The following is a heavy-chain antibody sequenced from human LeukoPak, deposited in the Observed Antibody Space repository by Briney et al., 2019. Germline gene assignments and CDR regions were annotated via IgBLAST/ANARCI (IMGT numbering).Heavy chain of an antibody. J-gene: IGHJ5*02. CDR2: IKQDGSDK. CDR3: ARGYSSSPNWFDP. Sequence: GGSLRLSCAASGFTFSSSWMSWVRQAPGKGLEWVANIKQDGSDKYYVDSVKGRFTISRDNTKNSLYLQMNSLRAEVTAVYYCARGYSSSPNWFDPWGQGTLVTVSS. CDR1: GFTFSSSW. D-gene: IGHD6-13*01. V-gene: IGHV3-7*01.